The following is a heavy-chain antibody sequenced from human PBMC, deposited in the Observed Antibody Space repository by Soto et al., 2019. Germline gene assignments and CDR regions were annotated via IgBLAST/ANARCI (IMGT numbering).Heavy chain of an antibody. D-gene: IGHD3-9*01. CDR2: ISWSSGSI. CDR1: GFTFDDYA. Sequence: GGSLRLSCAASGFTFDDYAMHWVRQAPGKGLEWVSGISWSSGSIGYADSVKGRFTISRDNAKNSLYLQMNSLRAEDTALYYCAKDIGKGDLYYDILTGQAVYYYYYYGMDVWGQGTTVTVSS. J-gene: IGHJ6*02. V-gene: IGHV3-9*01. CDR3: AKDIGKGDLYYDILTGQAVYYYYYYGMDV.